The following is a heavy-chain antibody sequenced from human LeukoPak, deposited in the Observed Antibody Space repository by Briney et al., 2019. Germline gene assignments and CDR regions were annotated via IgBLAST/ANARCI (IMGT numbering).Heavy chain of an antibody. CDR3: ARRGKSNQSKYRRVRREGPFDY. J-gene: IGHJ4*02. CDR2: IYTSGST. D-gene: IGHD5-24*01. CDR1: GGSISSGSYY. Sequence: SQTLSLTCTVSGGSISSGSYYWSWIRQPAGKGLEWIGRIYTSGSTNYNPSLKSRVTISVDTSKNQFSLKLSSVTAADTAVYYCARRGKSNQSKYRRVRREGPFDYWGQGTLVTVSS. V-gene: IGHV4-61*02.